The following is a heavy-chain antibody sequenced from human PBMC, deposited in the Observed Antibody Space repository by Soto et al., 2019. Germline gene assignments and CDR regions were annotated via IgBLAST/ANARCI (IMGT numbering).Heavy chain of an antibody. CDR3: ARDQSVSGPTTFHY. V-gene: IGHV3-74*01. CDR1: GFTFTKSW. CDR2: VNTDGSDT. Sequence: EVQLIESGGGLVQPGGSLRLSCAASGFTFTKSWMHWVRQTPGKGLEWVSRVNTDGSDTIYADSVKGRFTISRDNAKNTLYLQMISLTAEDTAMYYCARDQSVSGPTTFHYWGQGALVTVSS. D-gene: IGHD6-19*01. J-gene: IGHJ4*02.